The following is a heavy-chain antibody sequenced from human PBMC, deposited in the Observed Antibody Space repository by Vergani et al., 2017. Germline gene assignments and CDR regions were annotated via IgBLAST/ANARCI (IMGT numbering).Heavy chain of an antibody. J-gene: IGHJ4*02. Sequence: EVQLVESGGDLVQPGRSLRLSCQTSGFNFGEYGVSWVRQAPGKGLEWIGFIRSKTYGATTEYAASVRGRFTISRDYSKGIAYLQMSSLKKEDTAVYRCAVEIYDYGGSRDFDYWGQGTLVVVSS. V-gene: IGHV3-49*04. CDR1: GFNFGEYG. D-gene: IGHD4-23*01. CDR2: IRSKTYGATT. CDR3: AVEIYDYGGSRDFDY.